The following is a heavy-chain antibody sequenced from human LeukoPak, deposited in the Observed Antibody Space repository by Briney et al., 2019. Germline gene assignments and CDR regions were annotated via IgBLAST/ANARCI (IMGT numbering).Heavy chain of an antibody. CDR2: ITSGFTP. V-gene: IGHV3-23*01. J-gene: IGHJ4*02. D-gene: IGHD2-15*01. Sequence: GRSLRLSCAASGLTFSDYAMSWFRQAPGKGLEWVSGITSGFTPLYADSVKGRFTISRDNSKNTFHLQLDSLRAEDTAVYYCAKDYSDSRVADVFLEYWGQGTLVTVSS. CDR1: GLTFSDYA. CDR3: AKDYSDSRVADVFLEY.